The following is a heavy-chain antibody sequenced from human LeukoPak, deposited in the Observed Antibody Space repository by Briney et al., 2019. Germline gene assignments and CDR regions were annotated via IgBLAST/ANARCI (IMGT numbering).Heavy chain of an antibody. CDR2: ISAYNGNT. J-gene: IGHJ6*02. CDR3: ASGRGYSYGTQKYGMDV. V-gene: IGHV1-18*01. CDR1: GYTFTSYG. Sequence: ASVKVSCKASGYTFTSYGISWVRQAPGQGLEWMGWISAYNGNTNYAQKLQGRVTMTTDTSTSTAYMELRSLRPDDTAVYYCASGRGYSYGTQKYGMDVWGQGTTVTVSS. D-gene: IGHD5-18*01.